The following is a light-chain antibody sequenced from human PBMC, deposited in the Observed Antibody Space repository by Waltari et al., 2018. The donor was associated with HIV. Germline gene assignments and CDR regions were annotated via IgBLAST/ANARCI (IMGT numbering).Light chain of an antibody. J-gene: IGLJ1*01. CDR2: EVS. CDR3: SSYTTGSTLVV. CDR1: SSDVGGYHY. V-gene: IGLV2-14*01. Sequence: QSALTQPASVSVSPGQSITISCTGTSSDVGGYHYVSWYQQFPGKAPKLMISEVSNRPAGVSDRLSGSKSGNTASLTISGLQAEDEADYYCSSYTTGSTLVVFGTGTKVIVL.